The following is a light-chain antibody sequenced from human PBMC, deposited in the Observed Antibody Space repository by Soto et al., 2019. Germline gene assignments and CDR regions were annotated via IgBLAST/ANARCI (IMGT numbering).Light chain of an antibody. CDR1: SSDVGANNY. J-gene: IGLJ2*01. CDR3: SAFGGTKV. CDR2: EVF. V-gene: IGLV2-8*01. Sequence: QSALTQPPSASGSLEQSVTLSSSGTSSDVGANNYVSWYQQHPGKAPKLLVYEVFKRPSGVPDRFSGSRSGNTASLTVSGLQAEDEADYYCSAFGGTKVFGGGTQLTV.